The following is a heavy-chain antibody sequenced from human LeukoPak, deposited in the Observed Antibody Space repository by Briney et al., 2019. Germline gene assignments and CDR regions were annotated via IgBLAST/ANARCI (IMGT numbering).Heavy chain of an antibody. CDR1: GYTFTGYY. V-gene: IGHV1-2*02. Sequence: ASVKVSCKASGYTFTGYYMQWVRQAPGQGLEWMGWINPDSGGTNYAQKFQGRVTMTRDTSISTAYMELSRLRSDDTAVYYCARDPSGDSSGYPFDYWGQGTLATVSS. CDR2: INPDSGGT. D-gene: IGHD3-22*01. J-gene: IGHJ4*02. CDR3: ARDPSGDSSGYPFDY.